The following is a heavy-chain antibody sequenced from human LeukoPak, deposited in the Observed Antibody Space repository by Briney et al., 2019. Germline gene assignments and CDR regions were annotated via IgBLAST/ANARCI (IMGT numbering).Heavy chain of an antibody. CDR3: ATLPTFDY. CDR1: GGSFSGYY. V-gene: IGHV4-34*01. CDR2: INHSGST. Sequence: SETLSLTCAVYGGSFSGYYWSWIRQPPGKGLEWIGEINHSGSTNYNPSLKSRVTISIDTSKTHFSLRLTSVTAADTAVYYCATLPTFDYWGQGTLVTVSS. J-gene: IGHJ4*02.